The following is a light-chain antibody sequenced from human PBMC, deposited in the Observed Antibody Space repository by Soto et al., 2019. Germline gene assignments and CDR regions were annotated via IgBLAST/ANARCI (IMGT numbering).Light chain of an antibody. CDR1: QSVSSSY. CDR3: QQYGSSPWT. J-gene: IGKJ1*01. V-gene: IGKV3-20*01. Sequence: EIVLMQSPGTLSLSPRERATLSCRASQSVSSSYLAWYQQKPGQAPRLLIYGASSRATGIPDRFSGSGSGTDFTLTISRLEPEDFAVYYCQQYGSSPWTFGQGTKVEIK. CDR2: GAS.